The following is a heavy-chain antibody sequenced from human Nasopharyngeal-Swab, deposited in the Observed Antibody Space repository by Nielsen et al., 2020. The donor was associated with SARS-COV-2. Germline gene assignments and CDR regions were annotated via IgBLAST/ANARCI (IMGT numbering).Heavy chain of an antibody. D-gene: IGHD1-26*01. CDR2: ISSSGSTI. J-gene: IGHJ4*02. CDR1: GFTFSDYY. Sequence: GESLKLSCAASGFTFSDYYMSWIRQAPGKGLEWVSYISSSGSTIYYADSVKGRFTISRDNAKNSLYLQMNSLRAEDTAVYYCARDQSGSYNFDYWGQGTLVTVSS. CDR3: ARDQSGSYNFDY. V-gene: IGHV3-11*01.